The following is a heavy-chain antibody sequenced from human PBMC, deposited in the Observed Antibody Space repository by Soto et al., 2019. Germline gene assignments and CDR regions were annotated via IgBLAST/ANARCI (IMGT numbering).Heavy chain of an antibody. J-gene: IGHJ4*02. CDR3: ARPTGGYLDD. CDR1: GLTLSGSA. D-gene: IGHD7-27*01. CDR2: IRSKANNYAT. V-gene: IGHV3-73*02. Sequence: DVHLVASGGGLVQPGGSLKLSCAASGLTLSGSAIHWVRQASGNGLEWVGRIRSKANNYATAYTASLQGRFTIFRDDSRNMAYLQMNSLNTEDTAVYYCARPTGGYLDDWGPGTLVTVSS.